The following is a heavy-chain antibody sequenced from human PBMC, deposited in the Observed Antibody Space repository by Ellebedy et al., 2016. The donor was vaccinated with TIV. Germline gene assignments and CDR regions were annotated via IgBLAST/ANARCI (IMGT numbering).Heavy chain of an antibody. D-gene: IGHD2-15*01. CDR3: AAVAAKRRSGNWFDP. Sequence: SETLSLXXTVSGVSISSYYWSWIRQPPGKGLEWIGYIYYSGSTNYNPSLKSRVTISVDTSKNQFSLKLSSVTAADTAVYYCAAVAAKRRSGNWFDPWGQGTLVTVSS. J-gene: IGHJ5*02. CDR1: GVSISSYY. CDR2: IYYSGST. V-gene: IGHV4-59*01.